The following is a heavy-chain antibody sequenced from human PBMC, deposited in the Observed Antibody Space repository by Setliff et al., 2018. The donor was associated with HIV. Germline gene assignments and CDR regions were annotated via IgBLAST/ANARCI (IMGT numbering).Heavy chain of an antibody. Sequence: PSETLSLTCAVSSYSISSGYYYWSWIRQHPGKGLEWIGYIYSSGNPFYNPSLRSRVTISLDTSKNQFSLKLSSVTAADTAVYYCARGLSFYDPGGFDYWGQGTLVTVPQ. J-gene: IGHJ4*02. CDR1: SYSISSGYYY. CDR3: ARGLSFYDPGGFDY. CDR2: IYSSGNP. D-gene: IGHD3-22*01. V-gene: IGHV4-31*11.